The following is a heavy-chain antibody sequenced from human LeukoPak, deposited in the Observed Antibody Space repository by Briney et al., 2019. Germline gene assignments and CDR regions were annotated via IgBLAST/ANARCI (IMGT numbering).Heavy chain of an antibody. CDR3: AKPDYSGGSCYRSNYFDY. J-gene: IGHJ4*02. CDR2: ISGSGGST. D-gene: IGHD2-15*01. Sequence: GGSLRLSCAASGFTFSSYAMSWVRQAPGKGLEWVSAISGSGGSTYYADSVKGRFTISRDSSKNTLYLQMNSLRAEDTAVYYCAKPDYSGGSCYRSNYFDYWGQGTLVTVSS. CDR1: GFTFSSYA. V-gene: IGHV3-23*01.